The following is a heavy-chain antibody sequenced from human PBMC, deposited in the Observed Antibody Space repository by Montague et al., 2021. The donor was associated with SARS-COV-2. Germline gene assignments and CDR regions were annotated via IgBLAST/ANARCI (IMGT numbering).Heavy chain of an antibody. J-gene: IGHJ3*02. CDR2: IYYSGST. CDR1: GGSINSGGYD. V-gene: IGHV4-31*03. D-gene: IGHD6-19*01. Sequence: TLSLTCTVSGGSINSGGYDWSWIRQHPGKGLEWIGYIYYSGSTYYNPSLKSRLTISVDTSKNQFSLKLSSVTAADTAVYYCARVHFVSSGWYPDAFDIWGQGTMVTVSS. CDR3: ARVHFVSSGWYPDAFDI.